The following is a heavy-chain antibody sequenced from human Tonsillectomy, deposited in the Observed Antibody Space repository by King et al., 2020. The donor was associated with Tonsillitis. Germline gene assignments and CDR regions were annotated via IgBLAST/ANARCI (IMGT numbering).Heavy chain of an antibody. Sequence: VQLVESGGALVQPGGSLRLSCAASGFTFSTYAMTWVRQAPGKGLEWVSAISGSGSNTYYADSVKGRFTISRDNSKNTLCLQMNSLRAEDTAVYYCAASANYEYDYWGQGTLVTVSS. CDR3: AASANYEYDY. D-gene: IGHD4/OR15-4a*01. V-gene: IGHV3-23*04. CDR1: GFTFSTYA. CDR2: ISGSGSNT. J-gene: IGHJ4*02.